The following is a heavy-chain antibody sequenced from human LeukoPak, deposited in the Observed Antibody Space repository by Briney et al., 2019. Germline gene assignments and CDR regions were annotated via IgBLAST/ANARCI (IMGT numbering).Heavy chain of an antibody. CDR2: IIPIFGTA. D-gene: IGHD3-22*01. CDR1: GGTFSSYA. Sequence: SVKVSCKASGGTFSSYAISWVRQAPGQGLEWMGRIIPIFGTANYAQKFQGRVTITTDESTSTAYMELSSLRSEDTAVYYCAAAPYYYDRSSYYKLGFFDSWGQGTLVTVSS. CDR3: AAAPYYYDRSSYYKLGFFDS. J-gene: IGHJ4*02. V-gene: IGHV1-69*05.